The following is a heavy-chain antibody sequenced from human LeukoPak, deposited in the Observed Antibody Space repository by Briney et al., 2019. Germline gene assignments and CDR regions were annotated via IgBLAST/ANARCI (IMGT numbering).Heavy chain of an antibody. D-gene: IGHD6-13*01. CDR3: ARHVAAAGTYFHF. CDR1: GGSISSYY. J-gene: IGHJ4*02. V-gene: IGHV4-59*08. Sequence: SETLSLTCTVSGGSISSYYWSWIRQPPGKGLEWIGYIYYSGSTNYNPSLKSRVTISVDTSKNQFSLKLSSVTAAATAVYYCARHVAAAGTYFHFWGQGTLVTVST. CDR2: IYYSGST.